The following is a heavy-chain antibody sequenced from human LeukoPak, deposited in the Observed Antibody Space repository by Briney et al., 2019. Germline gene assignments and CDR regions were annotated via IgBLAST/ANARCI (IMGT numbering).Heavy chain of an antibody. V-gene: IGHV4-59*08. CDR1: GGSISRYY. CDR2: IHYSGST. CDR3: ARLDGNWNYFDY. J-gene: IGHJ4*02. Sequence: SETLSLTCTVSGGSISRYYWSWIRQPPGKGLEWIVYIHYSGSTNYNPSLKSRVTISMDTSKNQFSLKLTSVTAADTAVYYCARLDGNWNYFDYWGPGTLVTVSS. D-gene: IGHD1-20*01.